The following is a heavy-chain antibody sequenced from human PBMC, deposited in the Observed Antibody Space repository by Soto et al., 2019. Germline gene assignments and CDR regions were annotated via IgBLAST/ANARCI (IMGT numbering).Heavy chain of an antibody. D-gene: IGHD1-7*01. Sequence: QVQLVQSGAEVKKPGSSVKVSCKASGGTFSSYAISWVRQAPGQGLEWMGGIIPIFGTANYAQKFQGRVTITADDSTSTVYMELSSLRSEDMSVYYWASSEYWHYIPHYYFFGMDVWGQGTRVTVSS. CDR2: IIPIFGTA. J-gene: IGHJ6*02. V-gene: IGHV1-69*01. CDR3: ASSEYWHYIPHYYFFGMDV. CDR1: GGTFSSYA.